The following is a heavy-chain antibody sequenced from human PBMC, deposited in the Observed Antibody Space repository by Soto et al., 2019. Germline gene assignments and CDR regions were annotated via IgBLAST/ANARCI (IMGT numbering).Heavy chain of an antibody. D-gene: IGHD2-21*01. CDR3: AKDLLVGYYYGMDV. J-gene: IGHJ6*02. V-gene: IGHV3-23*01. Sequence: GGSLRLSCAASGFTFSSYAMSWVRQAPGKGLEWVSAISSSGGSTYYADSVKGRFTISRDNSKNTLYLQMNSLRAEDTAVYYCAKDLLVGYYYGMDVWGQGTTVTVSS. CDR2: ISSSGGST. CDR1: GFTFSSYA.